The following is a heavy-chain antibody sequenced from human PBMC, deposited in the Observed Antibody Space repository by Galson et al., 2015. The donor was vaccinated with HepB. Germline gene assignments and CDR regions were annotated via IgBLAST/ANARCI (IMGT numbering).Heavy chain of an antibody. J-gene: IGHJ4*02. V-gene: IGHV3-23*01. CDR3: ASPPHSGTWYSYY. CDR2: ISGSGSTT. D-gene: IGHD6-13*01. CDR1: GFAFSGYP. Sequence: SLRLSCAASGFAFSGYPMNWVRQAPGKGLEWVSSISGSGSTTYYAESVNGRITISRDNSKNTLFLQMNSLRDEDTAVYFWASPPHSGTWYSYYWGQGTLVTVSS.